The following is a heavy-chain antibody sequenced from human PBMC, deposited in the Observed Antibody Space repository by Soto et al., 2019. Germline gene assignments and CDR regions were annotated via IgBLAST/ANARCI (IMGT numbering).Heavy chain of an antibody. D-gene: IGHD2-2*01. CDR3: AKDPGYCSSTCCYHEYYYDY. CDR1: GFTFSSYG. CDR2: ISYDGSNK. V-gene: IGHV3-30*18. J-gene: IGHJ4*02. Sequence: GGSLRLSCAASGFTFSSYGMHWVRQAPGKGLEGVAVISYDGSNKYYADSVKGRFTISRDNSKNTLYLHMNSLRAEDTAVYYCAKDPGYCSSTCCYHEYYYDYWGQGTLVTVSS.